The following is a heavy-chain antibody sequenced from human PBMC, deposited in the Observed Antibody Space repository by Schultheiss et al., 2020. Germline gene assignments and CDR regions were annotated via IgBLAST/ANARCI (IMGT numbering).Heavy chain of an antibody. D-gene: IGHD3-3*01. CDR2: IIPIFGTA. Sequence: ASVKVSCKASGYTFTSYGISWVRQAPGQGLEWMGGIIPIFGTANYAQKFQGRVTMTTDTSTSTVYMELSSLRSDDTAVYYCARDPDPTVTYYDFWSGPSEEAFDIWGQGTMVTVS. V-gene: IGHV1-18*01. CDR3: ARDPDPTVTYYDFWSGPSEEAFDI. CDR1: GYTFTSYG. J-gene: IGHJ3*02.